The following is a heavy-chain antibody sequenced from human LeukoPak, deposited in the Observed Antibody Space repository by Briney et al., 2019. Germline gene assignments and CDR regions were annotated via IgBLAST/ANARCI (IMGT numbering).Heavy chain of an antibody. Sequence: GGSLRLSCAASGFTFSSYAMHWVRQATGKGLEWVSAIGTAGDTYYPGSVKGRFTISRENAKNSLYLQMNSLRAGDTAVYYCARDRVLYGMDVWGQGTTVTVFS. CDR2: IGTAGDT. CDR3: ARDRVLYGMDV. V-gene: IGHV3-13*01. D-gene: IGHD1-1*01. J-gene: IGHJ6*02. CDR1: GFTFSSYA.